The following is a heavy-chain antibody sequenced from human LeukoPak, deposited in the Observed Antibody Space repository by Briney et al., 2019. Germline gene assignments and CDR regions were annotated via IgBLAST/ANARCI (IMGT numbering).Heavy chain of an antibody. J-gene: IGHJ4*02. V-gene: IGHV3-48*02. Sequence: GGSLRLSCAASGFTFSDYSINWVRQAPGKGLEWVSYIGTSSGAIYYADSVKGRFTISRDNAKSSLYLQKNSMRDENTAVYYCARDHKYYFDYWGQGTLVTVSS. CDR2: IGTSSGAI. CDR1: GFTFSDYS. CDR3: ARDHKYYFDY.